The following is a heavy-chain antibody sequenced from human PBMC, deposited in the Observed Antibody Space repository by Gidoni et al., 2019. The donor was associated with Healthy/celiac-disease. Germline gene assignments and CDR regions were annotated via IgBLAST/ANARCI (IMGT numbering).Heavy chain of an antibody. CDR3: ARATRGSYLGFDY. V-gene: IGHV4-61*02. CDR1: GGSTSSGSYY. Sequence: QVQLQESGPGLVKPSQTLSVTCTVSGGSTSSGSYYWSCSRPPAGRGLEWLGRIYTSGCTNYNPALKSRGTISVDRAKDQFTLKLSTVSATDTAVYYCARATRGSYLGFDYWGQGTLVTVSS. D-gene: IGHD1-26*01. CDR2: IYTSGCT. J-gene: IGHJ4*02.